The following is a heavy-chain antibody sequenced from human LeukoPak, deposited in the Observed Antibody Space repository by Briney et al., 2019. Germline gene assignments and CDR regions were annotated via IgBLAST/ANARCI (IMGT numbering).Heavy chain of an antibody. V-gene: IGHV3-72*01. CDR1: GFTFSDHY. CDR3: ARVGNSGGYYYPLDY. J-gene: IGHJ4*02. CDR2: TRDRANSYTT. Sequence: GGSLRLSCAASGFTFSDHYIDWVRQAPGEGLEWVGRTRDRANSYTTEYAASVKDRFTFSRDDSKNSVYLQMNSLKTEDTAVYYCARVGNSGGYYYPLDYWGQGTLVTVSS. D-gene: IGHD3-22*01.